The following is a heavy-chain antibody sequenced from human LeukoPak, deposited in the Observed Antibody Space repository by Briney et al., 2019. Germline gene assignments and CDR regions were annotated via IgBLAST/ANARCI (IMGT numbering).Heavy chain of an antibody. CDR1: GYTFVDYW. CDR3: ARFRCGGDCHSDF. Sequence: GESLKISCRGSGYTFVDYWSGWVRQMPGKGLEWIGFIYPSDSDTRYSPSFQGQVTISADATMNTAFLQWSSLKASDTAIYYCARFRCGGDCHSDFWGQGTLVTVSS. CDR2: IYPSDSDT. J-gene: IGHJ4*02. V-gene: IGHV5-51*01. D-gene: IGHD2-21*02.